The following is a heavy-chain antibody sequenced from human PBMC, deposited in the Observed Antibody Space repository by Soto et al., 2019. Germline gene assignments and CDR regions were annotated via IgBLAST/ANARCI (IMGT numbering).Heavy chain of an antibody. V-gene: IGHV3-21*01. CDR1: GFTFSSYS. Sequence: EVQLVESGGGLVKPGGSLRLSCAASGFTFSSYSMNWVRQAPGKGLEWVSSISSSSSYIYYADSVKGRFTISRDNAKISLYLQMNSLRAEDTAVYYCAREGTPVTTRLEYGMDVWGQGTTVTVSS. D-gene: IGHD4-17*01. CDR2: ISSSSSYI. J-gene: IGHJ6*02. CDR3: AREGTPVTTRLEYGMDV.